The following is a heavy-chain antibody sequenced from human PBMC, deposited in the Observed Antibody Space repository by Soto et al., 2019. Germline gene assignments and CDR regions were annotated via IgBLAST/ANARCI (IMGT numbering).Heavy chain of an antibody. CDR2: IYYSGST. J-gene: IGHJ4*02. CDR1: GGSISSYY. CDR3: QARPIVVGLIVY. D-gene: IGHD2-21*01. V-gene: IGHV4-59*01. Sequence: QVQLQESGPGLVKPSETLSLTCTVSGGSISSYYWSWIRQPPGKGLEWIGYIYYSGSTNYNPSLKSRVTISVDTSKNQFSLKLSSVTAADTAVYYCQARPIVVGLIVYWGQGTLVTVSS.